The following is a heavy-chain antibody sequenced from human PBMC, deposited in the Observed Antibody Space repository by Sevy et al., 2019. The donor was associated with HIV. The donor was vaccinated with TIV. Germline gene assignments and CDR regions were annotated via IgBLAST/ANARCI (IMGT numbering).Heavy chain of an antibody. Sequence: GVSLRLSCAASGFTFSSYAMHWVRQAPGKGLEWVAVISYDGSNKYYADSVKGRFTISRDNSKNTLYLQMNSLRAEDTAVYYCARDQAAAAGLYYFDYWGQGTLVTVSS. D-gene: IGHD6-13*01. V-gene: IGHV3-30*04. CDR3: ARDQAAAAGLYYFDY. J-gene: IGHJ4*02. CDR1: GFTFSSYA. CDR2: ISYDGSNK.